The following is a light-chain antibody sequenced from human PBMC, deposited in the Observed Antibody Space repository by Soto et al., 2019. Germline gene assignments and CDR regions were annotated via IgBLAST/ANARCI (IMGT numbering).Light chain of an antibody. CDR2: GNT. Sequence: QSALTQPPSVSGAPGQRVTISCTGSSSNIGAGYAVHWYQQLPGTAPKLLIYGNTIRPSGVPDRFSGSRSGTSASLAITGLQSEDEADYYCAAWDDSLNGGVSGTGTKVTVL. CDR3: AAWDDSLNGGV. CDR1: SSNIGAGYA. V-gene: IGLV1-40*01. J-gene: IGLJ1*01.